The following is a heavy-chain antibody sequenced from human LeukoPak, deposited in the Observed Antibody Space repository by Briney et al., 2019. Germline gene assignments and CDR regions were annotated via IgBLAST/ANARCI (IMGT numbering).Heavy chain of an antibody. CDR2: IIPIFGTA. CDR1: GGTFSSYA. V-gene: IGHV1-69*13. J-gene: IGHJ6*02. CDR3: ASLLTICGVVTPYGMDV. D-gene: IGHD3-3*01. Sequence: ASVKVSCKASGGTFSSYAISWVRQAPGQGLEWMGGIIPIFGTANYAQEFQGRVTITADESTSTAYLELSSLRSEDTAVYYCASLLTICGVVTPYGMDVWGQGTTVTVSS.